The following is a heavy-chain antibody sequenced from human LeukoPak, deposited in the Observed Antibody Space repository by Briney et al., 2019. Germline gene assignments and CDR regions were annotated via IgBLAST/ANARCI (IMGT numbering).Heavy chain of an antibody. J-gene: IGHJ5*02. CDR1: RGSFSGDY. Sequence: SETLSLTPALYRGSFSGDYWSWIRPFPGEGLEWSGEINDSGSTNHNPSLKSRVTISVDTSKNQFSLKLLSVTAADTAVYYCARPAPRGSHWTCFDPWGQGTLVTVSS. CDR3: ARPAPRGSHWTCFDP. V-gene: IGHV4-34*01. CDR2: INDSGST. D-gene: IGHD3-16*01.